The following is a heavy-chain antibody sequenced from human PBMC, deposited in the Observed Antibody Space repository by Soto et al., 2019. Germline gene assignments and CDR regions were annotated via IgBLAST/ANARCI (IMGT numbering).Heavy chain of an antibody. D-gene: IGHD6-19*01. J-gene: IGHJ4*02. CDR3: AASLAVAGPQLDY. V-gene: IGHV1-24*01. CDR1: GYTLTELS. Sequence: ASVKVSCKDSGYTLTELSMHWVRQPPGKGLEWMGGFDPEDGETIYAQKFQGRVTMAEDTSTDTADMELSSLRSEDTAVYYCAASLAVAGPQLDYWGQGSLVTV. CDR2: FDPEDGET.